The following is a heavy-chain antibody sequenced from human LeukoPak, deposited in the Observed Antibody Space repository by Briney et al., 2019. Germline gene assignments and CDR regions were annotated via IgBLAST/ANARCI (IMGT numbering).Heavy chain of an antibody. Sequence: GGSLRLSCAVSGFTFSSYEMNWVRQAPGKGLEWVSYISSSGDTIYYADSVNGRFTISRDSAKNSLYLQMNSLRAEDTAVYYCAREMDYYDSRPIDYWGQGTLVTVSS. D-gene: IGHD3-22*01. CDR1: GFTFSSYE. J-gene: IGHJ4*02. CDR3: AREMDYYDSRPIDY. CDR2: ISSSGDTI. V-gene: IGHV3-48*03.